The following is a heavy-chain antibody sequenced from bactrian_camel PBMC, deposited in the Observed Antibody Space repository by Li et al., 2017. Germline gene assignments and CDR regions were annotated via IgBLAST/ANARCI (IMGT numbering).Heavy chain of an antibody. CDR2: VNSGGSSL. Sequence: VQLVESGGDLVQPGGSLTLSCAASGFSFRDTGMSWVRQAPGKGLEWVAGVNSGGSSLFYEISVKGRFTISQDTAKTTVYLTMNSLTPEDTAMYNCKTDPVPSFMCTVAGGKEVYGYSGPGTQVTVS. D-gene: IGHD7*01. CDR3: KTDPVPSFMCTVAGGKEVYGY. V-gene: IGHV3S40*01. CDR1: GFSFRDTG. J-gene: IGHJ4*01.